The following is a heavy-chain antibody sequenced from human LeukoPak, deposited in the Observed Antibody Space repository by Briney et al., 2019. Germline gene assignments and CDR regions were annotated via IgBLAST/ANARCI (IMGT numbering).Heavy chain of an antibody. CDR1: GYTFIGNY. J-gene: IGHJ4*02. CDR3: ARADYGDYAWTVLFDY. Sequence: GASVKVSCKASGYTFIGNYMHWVRQAPGQGLEWMGWINPNSGGTNYAQKFQGRVTMTRDTSISTAYMELSRLRSDDTAVYYCARADYGDYAWTVLFDYWGQGTLVTVSS. CDR2: INPNSGGT. V-gene: IGHV1-2*02. D-gene: IGHD4-17*01.